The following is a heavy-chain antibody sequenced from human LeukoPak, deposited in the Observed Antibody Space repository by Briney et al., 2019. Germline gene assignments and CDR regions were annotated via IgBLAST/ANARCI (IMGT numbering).Heavy chain of an antibody. D-gene: IGHD3-10*01. CDR1: GGTFSSYA. CDR3: ARDEAMWFGELLPYFDY. Sequence: ASVKVSCKASGGTFSSYAISWVRQAPGQGPEWMGGTIPIFGTANYAQKFQGRVTITADESTSTAYMELRSLRSDDTAVYYCARDEAMWFGELLPYFDYWGQGTLVTVSS. J-gene: IGHJ4*02. CDR2: TIPIFGTA. V-gene: IGHV1-69*01.